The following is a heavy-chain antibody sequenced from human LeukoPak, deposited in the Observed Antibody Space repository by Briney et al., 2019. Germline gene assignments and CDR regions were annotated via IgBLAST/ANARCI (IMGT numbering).Heavy chain of an antibody. D-gene: IGHD6-13*01. Sequence: SETMSLTCAVYGGSFSGYHWSWIRQPPGKGLEWIGEINHSGSTNYNPSLKSRVTISVDTSKNPFSLKLSSVTAADTAVYYCARAGAQQQLVDYWGQGTLVTVSS. V-gene: IGHV4-34*01. CDR1: GGSFSGYH. J-gene: IGHJ4*02. CDR3: ARAGAQQQLVDY. CDR2: INHSGST.